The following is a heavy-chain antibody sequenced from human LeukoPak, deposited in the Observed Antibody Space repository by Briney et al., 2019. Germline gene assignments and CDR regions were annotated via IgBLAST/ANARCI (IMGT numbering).Heavy chain of an antibody. D-gene: IGHD5-18*01. CDR3: ATIKRGNIYGYFDF. J-gene: IGHJ4*02. Sequence: SETLSLTCTVSGGFMNSHYWSWIRQPPGKGLEWIGYMLDTVTTKDNPSLKSRFTLSADTSKNQFSLRLTSVTAADTAVYYCATIKRGNIYGYFDFWGQGILVTVSS. CDR1: GGFMNSHY. V-gene: IGHV4-59*11. CDR2: MLDTVTT.